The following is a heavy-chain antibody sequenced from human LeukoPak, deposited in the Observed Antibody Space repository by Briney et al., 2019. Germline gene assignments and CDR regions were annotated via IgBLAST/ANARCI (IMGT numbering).Heavy chain of an antibody. D-gene: IGHD5-18*01. J-gene: IGHJ4*02. Sequence: PGRSLRLSCTASGFTFGDYAMSWVRQAPGKGLEWVGFIRSKAYGGTTEYAASVKGRFTISRDDSKSIAYLQMNSLKTEDTAVYYCTRVRGRYGFDYWGQGTLVTVPS. CDR2: IRSKAYGGTT. CDR3: TRVRGRYGFDY. V-gene: IGHV3-49*04. CDR1: GFTFGDYA.